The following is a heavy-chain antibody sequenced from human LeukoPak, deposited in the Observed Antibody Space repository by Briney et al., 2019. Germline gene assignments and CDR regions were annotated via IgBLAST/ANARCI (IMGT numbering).Heavy chain of an antibody. Sequence: SETLSLTCTVSGGSISSSSYYWGWIRQPPGKGLEWIGSIYYSGSTYYNPSLKSRVTISVDTSKNQFSLKLSSVTAADTAVYYCARTTRQIATFDYWGQGTLVTVSS. D-gene: IGHD1-1*01. V-gene: IGHV4-39*01. J-gene: IGHJ4*02. CDR3: ARTTRQIATFDY. CDR1: GGSISSSSYY. CDR2: IYYSGST.